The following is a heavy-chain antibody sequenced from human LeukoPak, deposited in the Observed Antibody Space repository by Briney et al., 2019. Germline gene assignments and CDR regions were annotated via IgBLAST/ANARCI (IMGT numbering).Heavy chain of an antibody. J-gene: IGHJ4*02. V-gene: IGHV1-46*01. CDR2: IYPRDGST. Sequence: ASVKVSCKASGYTFTSNYIHWVRQAPGQGLEWMGMIYPRDGSTSYAQKFQGRVTVTRDTSTSTVHMELSGLRSEDTAVYYRARDQEGFDYWGQGTLVTVSS. CDR1: GYTFTSNY. CDR3: ARDQEGFDY.